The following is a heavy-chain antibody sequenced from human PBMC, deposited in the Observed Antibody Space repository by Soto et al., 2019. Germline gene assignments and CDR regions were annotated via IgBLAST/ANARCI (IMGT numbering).Heavy chain of an antibody. J-gene: IGHJ4*02. CDR1: GGSISSSNW. Sequence: QVQLQESGPGLVKPSGTLSLTCAVSGGSISSSNWWSWVRQPPGKGLEWIGEIYHSGSTNYNPSLKSRVTISVDKSKNQFSLKLSSVTPADTAVYYCARSSHYYDIAPYNDYWGQGTLVTVSS. V-gene: IGHV4-4*02. D-gene: IGHD3-22*01. CDR3: ARSSHYYDIAPYNDY. CDR2: IYHSGST.